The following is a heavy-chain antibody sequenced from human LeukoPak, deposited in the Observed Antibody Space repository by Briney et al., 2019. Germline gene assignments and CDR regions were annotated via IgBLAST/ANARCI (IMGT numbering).Heavy chain of an antibody. D-gene: IGHD3-10*01. CDR2: ISWDGGRT. Sequence: GGSLRLSCAASGFTFKDYAMHWVRQAPGKGLQWVSLISWDGGRTYYADSVKGRFTISRDNRKNSLFLQMNSLRAEDTAFYYCVKSYDSGTTCYFDYWGQGTLVTVSS. V-gene: IGHV3-43D*03. CDR3: VKSYDSGTTCYFDY. CDR1: GFTFKDYA. J-gene: IGHJ4*02.